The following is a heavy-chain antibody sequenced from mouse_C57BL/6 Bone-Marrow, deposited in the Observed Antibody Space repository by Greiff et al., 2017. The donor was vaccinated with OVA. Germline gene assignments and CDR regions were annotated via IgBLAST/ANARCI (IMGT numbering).Heavy chain of an antibody. Sequence: QVQLKQSGAELVKPGASVKISCKASGYAFSSYWMNWVKQRPGKGLEWIGQIYPGDGDTNYNGKFKGKATLTADKSSSTAYMQLSSLTSEDSAVYFCARSGGLPLYYAMDYWGQGTSVTVSS. D-gene: IGHD2-4*01. CDR3: ARSGGLPLYYAMDY. CDR1: GYAFSSYW. J-gene: IGHJ4*01. CDR2: IYPGDGDT. V-gene: IGHV1-80*01.